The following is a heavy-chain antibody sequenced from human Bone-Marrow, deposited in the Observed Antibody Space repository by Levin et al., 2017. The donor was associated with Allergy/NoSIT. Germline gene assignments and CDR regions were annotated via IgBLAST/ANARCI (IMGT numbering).Heavy chain of an antibody. Sequence: HPGGSLRLSCAASGFTFSSYSMNWVRQAPGKGLEWVSYISSSSSTIYYADSVKGRFTISRDNAKNSLYLQMNSLRAEDTAVYYCARESRVGEVGAFDIWGQGTMVTVSS. CDR2: ISSSSSTI. CDR3: ARESRVGEVGAFDI. J-gene: IGHJ3*02. CDR1: GFTFSSYS. V-gene: IGHV3-48*04.